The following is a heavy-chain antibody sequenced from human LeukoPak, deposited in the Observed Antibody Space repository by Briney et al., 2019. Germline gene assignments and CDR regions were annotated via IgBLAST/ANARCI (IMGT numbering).Heavy chain of an antibody. CDR3: ARALLLWFGELLTPMSYYYYGMDV. J-gene: IGHJ6*02. D-gene: IGHD3-10*01. CDR1: GGTFSSYA. Sequence: GASVKVSCKASGGTFSSYAISWVRQAPGQGLEWMGGIIPIFGTANYAQKFQGRVTITADESTSTAYMELSSLRSEDTAVYYCARALLLWFGELLTPMSYYYYGMDVWGQGTTVTVSS. CDR2: IIPIFGTA. V-gene: IGHV1-69*13.